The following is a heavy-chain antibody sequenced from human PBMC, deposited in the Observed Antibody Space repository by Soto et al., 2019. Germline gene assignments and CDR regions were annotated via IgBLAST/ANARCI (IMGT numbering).Heavy chain of an antibody. CDR3: AKDASQYSWGSYRRYYDY. J-gene: IGHJ4*02. D-gene: IGHD3-16*02. CDR2: VSANSDYA. Sequence: EVQILESGGGLVQPGGSLRLSCAASGFTFSTYAMTWVRQAPGRGLAWVSAVSANSDYAYYADSVKDRFTISRDKSKNTLYRQRDSRRAEDTAVDYCAKDASQYSWGSYRRYYDYWGQGTLVTVSS. V-gene: IGHV3-23*01. CDR1: GFTFSTYA.